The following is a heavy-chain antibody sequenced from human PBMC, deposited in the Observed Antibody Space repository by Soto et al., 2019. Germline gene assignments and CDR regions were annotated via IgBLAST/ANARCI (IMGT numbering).Heavy chain of an antibody. CDR1: AGTFSSYA. D-gene: IGHD2-21*02. V-gene: IGHV1-69*01. CDR2: IIPIFGTA. J-gene: IGHJ6*02. CDR3: ARQHIVVVTATAGYYYYGMDV. Sequence: QVQLVQSGAEVKKPGSSVKVSCKASAGTFSSYAISWVRQAPGQGLEWMGGIIPIFGTANYAQKFQGRVTITADESTSRGYMELSSLRSEVTAVYYCARQHIVVVTATAGYYYYGMDVWGQVTTVTVSS.